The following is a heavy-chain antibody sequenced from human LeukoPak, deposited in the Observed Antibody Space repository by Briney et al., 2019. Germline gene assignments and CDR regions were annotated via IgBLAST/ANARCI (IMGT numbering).Heavy chain of an antibody. J-gene: IGHJ3*02. CDR3: ARPEWIQGAFDI. Sequence: NLGESPKISCKGSGYSFTSYWIGWVRQMPGKGLEWMGIIYPGDSDTRYSPSFQGQVTISADKSISTAYLQWSSLKASDTAMYYCARPEWIQGAFDIWGQGTMVTVSS. D-gene: IGHD5-18*01. CDR2: IYPGDSDT. CDR1: GYSFTSYW. V-gene: IGHV5-51*01.